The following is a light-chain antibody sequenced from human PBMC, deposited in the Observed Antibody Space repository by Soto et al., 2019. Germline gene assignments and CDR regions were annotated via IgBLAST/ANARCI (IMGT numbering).Light chain of an antibody. CDR2: DAS. CDR3: QQYGSSPRT. J-gene: IGKJ1*01. Sequence: EIELTQSPGTLSLSPGERATLSCRASQSVSSSYLAWYQQKPGQAPRLLIYDASSRATGIPDRFSGSGSGTDFTLTISRLEPEDFAVYYCQQYGSSPRTFGQGTKVEIE. V-gene: IGKV3-20*01. CDR1: QSVSSSY.